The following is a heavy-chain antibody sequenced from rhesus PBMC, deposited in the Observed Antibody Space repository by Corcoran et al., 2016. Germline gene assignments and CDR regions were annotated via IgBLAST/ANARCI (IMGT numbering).Heavy chain of an antibody. J-gene: IGHJ4*01. V-gene: IGHV2-95*01. CDR1: GFSISTPGTG. D-gene: IGHD3-9*01. CDR3: ARVYEDDYGYYYTEEYFDY. Sequence: VTLNESGPALVTPTQTLTLTCTFSGFSISTPGTGVVWISQPPWKSLECLARIYWNDSKEYSTSLKSRLTISKDTSKNQVVLTMTNMDHVDTATYYCARVYEDDYGYYYTEEYFDYWGQGVLVTVSS. CDR2: IYWNDSK.